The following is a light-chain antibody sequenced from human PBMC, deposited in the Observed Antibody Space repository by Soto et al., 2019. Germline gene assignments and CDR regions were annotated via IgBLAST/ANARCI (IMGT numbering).Light chain of an antibody. Sequence: QSVLTQPASVSGSPGQSITISCTGTRSDVGGYNYVSWYQQRPGRAPKLMIYDVNYRPSGVSNRFSGSKSGNTASLTISGLQAEDEADYYCSSYTSSSTPGVFGTGTKLTVL. V-gene: IGLV2-14*03. CDR1: RSDVGGYNY. J-gene: IGLJ1*01. CDR3: SSYTSSSTPGV. CDR2: DVN.